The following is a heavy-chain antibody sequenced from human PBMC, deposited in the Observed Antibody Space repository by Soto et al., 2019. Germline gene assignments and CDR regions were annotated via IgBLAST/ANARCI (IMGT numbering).Heavy chain of an antibody. Sequence: GGSLRLSCAASGFTFSSYAMSWVRQAPGKGLEWVSAISGSGGSTYYADSVKGRFTISRDNSKNTLYLQMNSLRAEDTAVYYCAKAKGSLRFLGESDYWGQGTLVTVSS. CDR2: ISGSGGST. J-gene: IGHJ4*02. CDR1: GFTFSSYA. CDR3: AKAKGSLRFLGESDY. D-gene: IGHD3-3*01. V-gene: IGHV3-23*01.